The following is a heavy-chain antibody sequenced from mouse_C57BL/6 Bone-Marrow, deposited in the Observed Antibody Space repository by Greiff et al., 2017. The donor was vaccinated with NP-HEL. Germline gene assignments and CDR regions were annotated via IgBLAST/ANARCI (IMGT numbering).Heavy chain of an antibody. CDR2: INPNNGGT. V-gene: IGHV1-18*01. D-gene: IGHD1-1*01. Sequence: EVQLVESGPELVKPGASVKIPCKASGYTFTDYNMDWVKQSHGKSLEWIGDINPNNGGTIYNQKFQGKATITADTSSNTAYLQLSSLTSEDTAVYYCTPFYYYGSSYVNYWGQGTTLTVSS. J-gene: IGHJ2*01. CDR3: TPFYYYGSSYVNY. CDR1: GYTFTDYN.